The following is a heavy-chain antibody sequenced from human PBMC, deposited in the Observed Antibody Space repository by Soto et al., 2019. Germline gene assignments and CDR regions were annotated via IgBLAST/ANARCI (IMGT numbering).Heavy chain of an antibody. J-gene: IGHJ6*02. Sequence: PGGSLRLSXAASGFTFSNFEMHWVRQAPGKGLESVSYINTAGSTKYYAESVKGRFTISRDNARNSLFLQMNSLRAEDTAVYYCARAECSSPDCLTAYYSYGLDVWGQGSTVTVSS. CDR3: ARAECSSPDCLTAYYSYGLDV. V-gene: IGHV3-48*03. D-gene: IGHD3-9*01. CDR1: GFTFSNFE. CDR2: INTAGSTK.